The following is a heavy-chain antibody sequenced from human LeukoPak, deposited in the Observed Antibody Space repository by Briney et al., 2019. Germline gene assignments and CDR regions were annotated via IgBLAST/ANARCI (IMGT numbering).Heavy chain of an antibody. V-gene: IGHV3-48*01. J-gene: IGHJ6*04. Sequence: PGGSLRLSCAASGFSFSNYSMNWVRQAPGKGLEWVSYISSSSSTIYYADSMKGRFTISRDNAKNSLYLQMNSLRAEDTALYYCARGADSSRPMDVWGKGTTVTISS. CDR2: ISSSSSTI. D-gene: IGHD6-13*01. CDR3: ARGADSSRPMDV. CDR1: GFSFSNYS.